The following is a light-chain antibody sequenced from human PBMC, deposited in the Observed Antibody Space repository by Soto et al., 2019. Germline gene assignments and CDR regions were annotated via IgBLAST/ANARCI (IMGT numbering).Light chain of an antibody. CDR3: GTWDSGLSVVL. CDR2: DND. Sequence: QSVLTQPPSVSAAPGQKVTISCSGSSSNIGNNYVSWYQQLPGTAPKLLINDNDKRPSGIPVRFSGSKSGTSATLGITGLQTGDEADYFCGTWDSGLSVVLFGGGTKLTVL. CDR1: SSNIGNNY. J-gene: IGLJ2*01. V-gene: IGLV1-51*01.